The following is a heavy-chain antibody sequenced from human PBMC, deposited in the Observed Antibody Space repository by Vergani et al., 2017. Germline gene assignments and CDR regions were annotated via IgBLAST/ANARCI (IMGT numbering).Heavy chain of an antibody. D-gene: IGHD3-9*01. V-gene: IGHV4-34*01. CDR1: GGSFSGYY. J-gene: IGHJ4*02. CDR2: INHSGST. CDR3: ARDSILRYFDWSIHDFDY. Sequence: QVQLQQWGAGLLKPSETLSLTCAVSGGSFSGYYWSWIRQPPGKGLEWIGEINHSGSTNYNPSLKSRVTISVDTSKNQFSLKLSSVTAADTAVYYCARDSILRYFDWSIHDFDYWGQGTLVTVSS.